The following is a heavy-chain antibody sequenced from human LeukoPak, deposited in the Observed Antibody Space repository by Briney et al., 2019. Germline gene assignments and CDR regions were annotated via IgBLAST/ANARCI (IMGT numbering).Heavy chain of an antibody. Sequence: GGSLRLSCAASGFTFNNYAMTWVRQAPGKGLEWVSSISDGGSDTYYAGSVEGRFTVSRDNSKNTLYMQMNSLRAEDTAVYYCAKRVSYSNSAAYFDYWGQGTLVTVSS. V-gene: IGHV3-23*01. J-gene: IGHJ4*02. CDR3: AKRVSYSNSAAYFDY. CDR2: ISDGGSDT. D-gene: IGHD6-6*01. CDR1: GFTFNNYA.